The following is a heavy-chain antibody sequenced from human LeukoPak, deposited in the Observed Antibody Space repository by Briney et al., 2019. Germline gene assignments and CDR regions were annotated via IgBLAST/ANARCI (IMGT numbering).Heavy chain of an antibody. V-gene: IGHV3-9*01. CDR3: AKGGILEYYYDSSGYMDY. J-gene: IGHJ4*02. Sequence: GGSLRLSCAASGFTFDDYAMHWVRQAPGKGLEWVSGISWNSGSIGYADSVKGRFTISRDNAKNSLYLQMNSLRAGDTALYYCAKGGILEYYYDSSGYMDYWGQGTLVTVSS. CDR2: ISWNSGSI. D-gene: IGHD3-22*01. CDR1: GFTFDDYA.